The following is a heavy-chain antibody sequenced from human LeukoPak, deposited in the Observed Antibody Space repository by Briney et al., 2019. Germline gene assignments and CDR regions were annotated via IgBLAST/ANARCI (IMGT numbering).Heavy chain of an antibody. J-gene: IGHJ4*02. CDR1: GFSLSTSGMC. Sequence: SGPTLVNPTQTLTLTCTFSGFSLSTSGMCVSWIRQPPGKALEWLARIDWDDDKYYSTSLKTRLTISKDTSKNQVVLTMTNMDPVDTATYYCARSISGELNGGPFDYWGQGTLVTVSS. V-gene: IGHV2-70*11. D-gene: IGHD1-26*01. CDR2: IDWDDDK. CDR3: ARSISGELNGGPFDY.